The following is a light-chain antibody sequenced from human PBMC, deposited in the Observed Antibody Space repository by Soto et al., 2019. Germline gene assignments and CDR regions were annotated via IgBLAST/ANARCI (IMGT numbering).Light chain of an antibody. CDR3: AAWDDSLNGDV. J-gene: IGLJ1*01. CDR1: SSNIGSNP. Sequence: QSVLTQPPSASGTPGQRVTISCSGSSSNIGSNPVNWYQQLPGTAPKLLIYINTQRPSGVPDRFSGSKSGTSASLAISGLQSEDEADYYCAAWDDSLNGDVFGAGTKLTVL. V-gene: IGLV1-44*01. CDR2: INT.